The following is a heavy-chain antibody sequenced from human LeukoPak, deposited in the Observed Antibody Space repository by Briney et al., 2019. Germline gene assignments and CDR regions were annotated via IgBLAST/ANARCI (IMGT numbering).Heavy chain of an antibody. CDR3: VRGRVDLSYFDS. V-gene: IGHV3-66*01. CDR1: GFTVNSNF. D-gene: IGHD2-15*01. CDR2: IQTGGRT. Sequence: GGFLRLSCAASGFTVNSNFMTWVRQAPGKGLEWVSVIQTGGRTYYADSVRGRVTISRDTSENTLYLQMNSLIVEDSAVYFCVRGRVDLSYFDSWGQGTLVTVS. J-gene: IGHJ4*02.